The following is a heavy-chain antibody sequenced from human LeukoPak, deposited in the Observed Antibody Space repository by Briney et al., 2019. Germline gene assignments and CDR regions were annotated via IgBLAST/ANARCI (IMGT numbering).Heavy chain of an antibody. CDR1: GYTFTSYG. D-gene: IGHD4-17*01. Sequence: ALVKVSCKASGYTFTSYGISWVRQAPGQGLEWMGWISAYNGNTNYAQKLQGRVTMTTDTSTSTAYMELRSLRSDDTAVYYCARDRDYGDRYYYGMDVWGQGTTVTVSS. CDR3: ARDRDYGDRYYYGMDV. V-gene: IGHV1-18*01. J-gene: IGHJ6*02. CDR2: ISAYNGNT.